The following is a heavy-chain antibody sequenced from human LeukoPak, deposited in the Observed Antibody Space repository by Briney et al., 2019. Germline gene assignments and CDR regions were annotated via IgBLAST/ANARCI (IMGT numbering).Heavy chain of an antibody. CDR3: ARLSRAAARHNWFDP. Sequence: SVKVSCKASGYTFTSYGISWVRQAPGQGLEWMGGIIPIFGTANYAQKFQGRVTITADKSTSTAYMELSSLRSEDTAVYYCARLSRAAARHNWFDPWGQGTLVTVSS. D-gene: IGHD6-13*01. CDR1: GYTFTSYG. J-gene: IGHJ5*02. CDR2: IIPIFGTA. V-gene: IGHV1-69*06.